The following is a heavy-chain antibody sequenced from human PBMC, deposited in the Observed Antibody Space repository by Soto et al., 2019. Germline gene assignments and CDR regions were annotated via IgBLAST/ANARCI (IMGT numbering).Heavy chain of an antibody. CDR3: ARTAATNAFYYYYGMDV. D-gene: IGHD6-25*01. J-gene: IGHJ6*02. V-gene: IGHV1-3*01. Sequence: ASVKVPCKSSVYTFTSYAIHWVRPAPGQRLEWMGWINAGNGNTKYSQKFQGRVTITRDTSASTAYMELSSLRSEDTAVYYCARTAATNAFYYYYGMDVWGQGTTVTFSS. CDR1: VYTFTSYA. CDR2: INAGNGNT.